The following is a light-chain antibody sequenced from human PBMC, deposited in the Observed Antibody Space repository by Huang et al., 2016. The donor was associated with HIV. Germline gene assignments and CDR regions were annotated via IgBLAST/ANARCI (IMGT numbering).Light chain of an antibody. CDR1: QSVSSY. CDR2: DAS. Sequence: EIVLTQSPATLSLSPGESATLSCRASQSVSSYLAWYQQKPGQAPRLLIYDASNRATGIPARFSGSGSGTDFTLIISSLEPEDFAVYHCQQRSNWPRTFGQGTKVEIK. J-gene: IGKJ1*01. CDR3: QQRSNWPRT. V-gene: IGKV3-11*01.